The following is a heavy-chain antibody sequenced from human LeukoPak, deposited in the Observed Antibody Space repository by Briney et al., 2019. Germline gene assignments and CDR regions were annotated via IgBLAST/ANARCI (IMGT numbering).Heavy chain of an antibody. V-gene: IGHV3-33*01. Sequence: PGGSLRLSCAASGFIFSTYGMRWVRQAPVKGLEWVAVIWYDGSNTNYADSVKGRVTISSDNSKNTLYLQMNSLRAEDTAIYYCARVADYSNSAHADYWGQGTLVTVSS. CDR3: ARVADYSNSAHADY. CDR1: GFIFSTYG. CDR2: IWYDGSNT. J-gene: IGHJ4*02. D-gene: IGHD4-11*01.